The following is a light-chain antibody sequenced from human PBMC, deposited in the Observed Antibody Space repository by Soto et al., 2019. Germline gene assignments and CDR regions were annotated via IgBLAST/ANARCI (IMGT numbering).Light chain of an antibody. CDR2: EVT. J-gene: IGLJ1*01. V-gene: IGLV2-14*01. Sequence: QSVLTQPASVSGSPGQSITISCTGTSSDIGGSKYVSWYQQYPGRAPKLIIYEVTYRPSGVSNRFSASKSGNTASLTVSGLQTEDEADYYCSSYSRSGSLYVFGTGTKVTVL. CDR1: SSDIGGSKY. CDR3: SSYSRSGSLYV.